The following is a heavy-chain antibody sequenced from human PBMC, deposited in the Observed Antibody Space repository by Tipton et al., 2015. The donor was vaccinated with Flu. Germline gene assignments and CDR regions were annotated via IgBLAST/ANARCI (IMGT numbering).Heavy chain of an antibody. D-gene: IGHD2-15*01. CDR2: FSASRGTT. CDR3: TRDLVAVARDY. J-gene: IGHJ4*02. V-gene: IGHV3-23*01. CDR1: GFTFSRYG. Sequence: AVSGFTFSRYGMSWVRQAPGKGLEWVSGFSASRGTTYFADSVKGRFTISRDNANNSLYLQMNSLRADDTALYYCTRDLVAVARDYWGQGTLVTVSS.